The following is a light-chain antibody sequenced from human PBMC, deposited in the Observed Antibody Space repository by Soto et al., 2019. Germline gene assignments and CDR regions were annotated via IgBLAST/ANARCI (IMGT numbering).Light chain of an antibody. CDR3: QQRSNWPIT. CDR1: QSVSSSY. V-gene: IGKV3D-20*02. CDR2: GAS. Sequence: EIVLTQSPGTLSLSPGERATLSCRASQSVSSSYLAWYQQKPGQAPRLLIYGASSRATGIPARFSGSGSATDYTLTISSLEPEDFAVYYCQQRSNWPITFGPGTKVDIK. J-gene: IGKJ3*01.